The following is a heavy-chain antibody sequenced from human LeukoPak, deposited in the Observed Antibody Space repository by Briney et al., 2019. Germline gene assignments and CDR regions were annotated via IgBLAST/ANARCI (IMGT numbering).Heavy chain of an antibody. CDR1: GFTFSSYE. Sequence: GGSLRLSCAASGFTFSSYEMNWVRQAPGKGLEWVSYISSSGSTIYYADSVKGRFTISRDNAKNSLYLQMNSLRAEDTAVYYCARDRLIGDYYYYMDVWGKGNTVTVSS. CDR2: ISSSGSTI. V-gene: IGHV3-48*03. CDR3: ARDRLIGDYYYYMDV. J-gene: IGHJ6*03. D-gene: IGHD2-21*01.